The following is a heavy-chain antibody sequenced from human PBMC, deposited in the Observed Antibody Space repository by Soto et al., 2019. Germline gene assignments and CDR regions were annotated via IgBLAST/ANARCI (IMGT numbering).Heavy chain of an antibody. J-gene: IGHJ5*02. D-gene: IGHD2-8*02. Sequence: QVQLRESGPGLVKPSGTLSLNCAVSGGSISSTNWWTWVRQSPGKGLEWIGEMYHSGSTTYHPSLRGRVTLSVDTSNNQFALQLRHVTAADTAVYYCAILPPRIPLAVLPIPPWGRGTLVTVSA. CDR3: AILPPRIPLAVLPIPP. CDR2: MYHSGST. CDR1: GGSISSTNW. V-gene: IGHV4-4*02.